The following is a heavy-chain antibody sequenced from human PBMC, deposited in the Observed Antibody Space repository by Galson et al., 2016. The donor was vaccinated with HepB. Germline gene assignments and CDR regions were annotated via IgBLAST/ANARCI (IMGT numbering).Heavy chain of an antibody. CDR3: ASTYGSGSIGWDI. D-gene: IGHD3-10*01. CDR2: IYYTGST. V-gene: IGHV4-31*03. J-gene: IGHJ4*02. CDR1: GASISWGAYY. Sequence: LSLTSTVSGASISWGAYYWSWIRQHPVKGLVWIGHIYYTGSTYYNPSRKGRVIISADTAQNQFSLKVNSVTAADTSIYYCASTYGSGSIGWDIWGQGTLVTVSS.